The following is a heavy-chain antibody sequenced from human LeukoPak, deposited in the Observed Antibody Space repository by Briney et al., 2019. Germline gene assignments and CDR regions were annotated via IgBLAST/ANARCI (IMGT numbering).Heavy chain of an antibody. D-gene: IGHD3-22*01. Sequence: GGSLRLSCAASGFTFSSFAMTWVRQAPGQGLEWVSTISNSGDSTYYADSVKSRFTISRGNSKNTLFLQMNSLRAEDTAVYYCAKGDYDSSGYYYFGYWGQGTLVTVSS. CDR2: ISNSGDST. CDR3: AKGDYDSSGYYYFGY. CDR1: GFTFSSFA. J-gene: IGHJ4*02. V-gene: IGHV3-23*01.